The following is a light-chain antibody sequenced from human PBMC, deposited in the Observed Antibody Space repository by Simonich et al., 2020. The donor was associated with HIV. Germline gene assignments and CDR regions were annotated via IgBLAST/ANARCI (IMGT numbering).Light chain of an antibody. CDR2: DAS. J-gene: IGKJ2*01. V-gene: IGKV1-33*01. CDR1: QSISSY. Sequence: DIQMTQSPSSLSASVGDRLTITCRTSQSISSYFNWYQQKPGKAPKLLIFDASHLETGVPSRFSGSGSGTDFTFPISSLQPEDFATYYCQHYDNLPSYTFGQGTKLEIK. CDR3: QHYDNLPSYT.